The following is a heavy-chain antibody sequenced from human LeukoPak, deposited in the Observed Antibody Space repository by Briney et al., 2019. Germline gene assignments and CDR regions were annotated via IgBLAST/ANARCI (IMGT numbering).Heavy chain of an antibody. D-gene: IGHD4-11*01. V-gene: IGHV3-21*01. CDR2: ISAASNYI. J-gene: IGHJ4*02. Sequence: GGSLRLSCAASGFSFSTYSMNWVRQAPGKGLEWVSSISAASNYIYYADSVKGRFTISRDNAKNSLYLQMNSLRAEDTAVYYCARERLPDDYWGQGTLVTVSS. CDR1: GFSFSTYS. CDR3: ARERLPDDY.